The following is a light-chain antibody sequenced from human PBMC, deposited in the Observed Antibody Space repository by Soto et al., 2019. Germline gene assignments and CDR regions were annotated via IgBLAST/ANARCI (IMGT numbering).Light chain of an antibody. CDR3: QQYGSSPWT. CDR1: QSVSSSY. Sequence: EIVLTQSPGTLSLSPGERATLSCRASQSVSSSYLAWYQQKPGQAPRPLIYGASSWAIGIPDRFSGSGSGTDFTLTISRLEPEDFAVYYCQQYGSSPWTFGQGTKVDIK. J-gene: IGKJ1*01. V-gene: IGKV3-20*01. CDR2: GAS.